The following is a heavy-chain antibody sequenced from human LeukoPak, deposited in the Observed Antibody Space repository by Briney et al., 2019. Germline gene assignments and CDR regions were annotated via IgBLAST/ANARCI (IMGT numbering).Heavy chain of an antibody. CDR3: ARSSWLGNYYYYYMDV. D-gene: IGHD3-22*01. CDR1: GGTFSSYA. V-gene: IGHV1-69*05. CDR2: IIPIFGTA. J-gene: IGHJ6*03. Sequence: SVKVSCKASGGTFSSYAISWVRQAPGQGLEWMGGIIPIFGTANYAQKFQGRVTITTDESTSTAYMELSSLRSEDTAVYYCARSSWLGNYYYYYMDVWGKGTTVTVSS.